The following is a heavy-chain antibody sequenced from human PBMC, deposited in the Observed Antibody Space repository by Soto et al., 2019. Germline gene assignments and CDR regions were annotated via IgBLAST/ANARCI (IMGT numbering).Heavy chain of an antibody. CDR3: ARGRYGDY. CDR2: ISAHNGNT. V-gene: IGHV1-18*01. Sequence: QVHLVQSGAEVKKPGASVKVSCKGSGYGYNTYGITWVRQAPGQGLEWMAWISAHNGNTNYAQKLQGRVTVTRDTSTSTAYMELRSLRSDDTAVYYCARGRYGDYWGQGARVTVSS. J-gene: IGHJ4*02. CDR1: GYGYNTYG. D-gene: IGHD1-1*01.